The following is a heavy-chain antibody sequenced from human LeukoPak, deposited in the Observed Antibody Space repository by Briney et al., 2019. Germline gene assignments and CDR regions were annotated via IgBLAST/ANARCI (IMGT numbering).Heavy chain of an antibody. Sequence: GASVKVSCKASGYTFTSYGISWVRQAPGQGLEWMGWIGAYNSNTNYAQKLQGRVTMTTDTSTSTAYMELRSLRSDDTAVYYCARDAGYNYGYLSSHFDYWGQGTLVTVSS. CDR1: GYTFTSYG. CDR2: IGAYNSNT. J-gene: IGHJ4*02. D-gene: IGHD5-18*01. V-gene: IGHV1-18*01. CDR3: ARDAGYNYGYLSSHFDY.